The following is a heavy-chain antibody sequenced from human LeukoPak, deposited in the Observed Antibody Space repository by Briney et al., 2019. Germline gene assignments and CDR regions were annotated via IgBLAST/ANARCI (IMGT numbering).Heavy chain of an antibody. CDR1: GFTLSSYG. Sequence: GGSLRLSCEASGFTLSSYGIPWVRQGPGKGLEWVGFVSHDGTKDYYGDSVTGRFTISRDNAGNMVYLQMNSLTSADTAVYFCARELSPYGSGTSSSFRYWRQGALVIVSS. D-gene: IGHD3-10*01. J-gene: IGHJ4*02. V-gene: IGHV3-30*04. CDR2: VSHDGTKD. CDR3: ARELSPYGSGTSSSFRY.